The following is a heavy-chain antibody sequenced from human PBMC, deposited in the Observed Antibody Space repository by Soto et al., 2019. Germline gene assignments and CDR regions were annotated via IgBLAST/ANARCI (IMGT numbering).Heavy chain of an antibody. V-gene: IGHV4-34*01. CDR2: INHSGST. CDR1: GGSFSGYY. Sequence: PSETLSLTCAVYGGSFSGYYWSWIRQPPGKGLEWIGEINHSGSTNYNPSLKSRVTISVDTSKNQFSLKLSSVTAADTAVYYCAXLIYDFWSGYPRGAFDIWGQGTMVTVSS. J-gene: IGHJ3*02. CDR3: AXLIYDFWSGYPRGAFDI. D-gene: IGHD3-3*01.